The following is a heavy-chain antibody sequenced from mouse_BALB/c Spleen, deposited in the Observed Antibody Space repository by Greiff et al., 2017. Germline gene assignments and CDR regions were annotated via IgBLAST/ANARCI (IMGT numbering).Heavy chain of an antibody. CDR3: ARDGYSVGYYAMDY. CDR2: ISSGGST. CDR1: GFTFSSYA. D-gene: IGHD2-3*01. V-gene: IGHV5-6-5*01. Sequence: EVKLMESGGGLVKPGGSLKLSCAASGFTFSSYAMSWVRQTPEKRLEWVASISSGGSTYYPDSVKGRFTISRDNARNILYLQMSSLRSEDTAMYYCARDGYSVGYYAMDYWGQGTSVTVSS. J-gene: IGHJ4*01.